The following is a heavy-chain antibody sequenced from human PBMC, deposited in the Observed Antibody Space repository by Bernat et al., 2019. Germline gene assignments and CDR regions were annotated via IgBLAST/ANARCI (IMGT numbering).Heavy chain of an antibody. Sequence: QVQLVESGGGVVQPWRSLRLSCAASGFTFSSYGMHWVRHAPGKGREWVAVIWYDGSNKYYADSVKGLFTISRDNSKNTLYLQMNSLRAADTAVYYCARDSVDLYYFDYWGQGTLVTVSS. CDR2: IWYDGSNK. D-gene: IGHD5-12*01. CDR3: ARDSVDLYYFDY. V-gene: IGHV3-33*01. CDR1: GFTFSSYG. J-gene: IGHJ4*02.